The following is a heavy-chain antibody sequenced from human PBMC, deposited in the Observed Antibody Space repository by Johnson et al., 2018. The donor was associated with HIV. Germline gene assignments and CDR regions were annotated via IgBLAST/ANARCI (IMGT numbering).Heavy chain of an antibody. Sequence: VQLVESGGGVVQPGRSLRLSCAASGFTFSSYDMHWVRQATGKGLEWVSGIGTAGDTYYPGSVKGRFTISRENAKNTRYLQMNSLRGEDTAVYYCARVWVVEVARGAFDIWGQGTMVTVSS. J-gene: IGHJ3*02. D-gene: IGHD2-15*01. CDR2: IGTAGDT. CDR3: ARVWVVEVARGAFDI. CDR1: GFTFSSYD. V-gene: IGHV3-13*01.